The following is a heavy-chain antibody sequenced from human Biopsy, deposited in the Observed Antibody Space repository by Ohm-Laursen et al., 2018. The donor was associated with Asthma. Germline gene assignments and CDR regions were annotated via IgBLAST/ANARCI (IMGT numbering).Heavy chain of an antibody. CDR1: GCSISSFY. J-gene: IGHJ4*02. Sequence: GTLSFTCSGYGCSISSFYWIRNRPSTEKGLEWIGYAYWTGSTNYNPSLKSRITMSVDTSKNRMFLELTSVTAADTAIYYCVRAVRNEQWLAPFDYWGQGKPVTVSS. CDR3: VRAVRNEQWLAPFDY. V-gene: IGHV4-59*01. D-gene: IGHD6-19*01. CDR2: AYWTGST.